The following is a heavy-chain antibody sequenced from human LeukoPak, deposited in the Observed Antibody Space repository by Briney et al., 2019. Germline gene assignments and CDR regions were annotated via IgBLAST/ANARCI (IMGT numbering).Heavy chain of an antibody. CDR2: IIPIFGTA. Sequence: SVKVSCKASGGTSSSYAISWVRQAPGQGLEWMGGIIPIFGTANYAQKFQGRVTITVDKSTSTAYMELSSLRSEDTAVYYCARDEPYYYYGMDVWGQGTTVTVSS. CDR3: ARDEPYYYYGMDV. V-gene: IGHV1-69*06. CDR1: GGTSSSYA. D-gene: IGHD1-14*01. J-gene: IGHJ6*02.